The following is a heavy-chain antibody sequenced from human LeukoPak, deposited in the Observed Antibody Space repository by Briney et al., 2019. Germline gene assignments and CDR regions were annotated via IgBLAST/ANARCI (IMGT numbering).Heavy chain of an antibody. CDR1: GFTFSSYW. D-gene: IGHD1-1*01. CDR2: INSDGSST. CDR3: AREGAGTTGTDHFDY. Sequence: GGSLRLSCAASGFTFSSYWMHWVRQAPGKGLVWVSRINSDGSSTSYADSVKGRFTISRDNAKNTLYLQMNSLRAEDTAVYYCAREGAGTTGTDHFDYWGQGTLVTVSS. J-gene: IGHJ4*02. V-gene: IGHV3-74*01.